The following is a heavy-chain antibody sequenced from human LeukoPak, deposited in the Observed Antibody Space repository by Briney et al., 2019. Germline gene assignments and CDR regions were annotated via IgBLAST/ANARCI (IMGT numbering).Heavy chain of an antibody. CDR2: IIPTLGIT. CDR3: ARDRQYCSRITCYEAFDI. Sequence: SVKVSCNASGGTITSHAINWVRQAPGQGLEWMGRIIPTLGITNYAQKFQGRVTITADKSKGTAFMELSSLRSEDTAVSYCARDRQYCSRITCYEAFDIWGQGTMVTVSS. CDR1: GGTITSHA. J-gene: IGHJ3*02. V-gene: IGHV1-69*04. D-gene: IGHD2-2*01.